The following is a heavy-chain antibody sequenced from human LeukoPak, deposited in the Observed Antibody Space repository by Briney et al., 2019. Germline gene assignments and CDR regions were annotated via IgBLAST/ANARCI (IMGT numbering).Heavy chain of an antibody. CDR2: INHRGST. Sequence: SETLSLTCRVDGESFSGYYWIWIRQPPGKGLEWIGEINHRGSTNYNPSLKSRVTLSVDTSNRQFSLNVTSMTAADTTMYYCARGQFWRGSEIRVWGQGTLVTVSS. V-gene: IGHV4-34*01. J-gene: IGHJ4*02. CDR3: ARGQFWRGSEIRV. CDR1: GESFSGYY. D-gene: IGHD1-26*01.